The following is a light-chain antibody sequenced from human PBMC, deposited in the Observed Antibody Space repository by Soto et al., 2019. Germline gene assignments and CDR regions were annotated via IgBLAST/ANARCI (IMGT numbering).Light chain of an antibody. V-gene: IGKV1-17*01. J-gene: IGKJ1*01. CDR3: LQLTTYPWT. CDR1: QGIGND. CDR2: AVS. Sequence: DIQMTQSPSSLSASVGDRVTITCRASQGIGNDLGWFQQKPGKAPKRLIYAVSSLQSGVPSRFSGSRSGTEFTLTISSLQPEDFATYYCLQLTTYPWTFGQGTKVEIK.